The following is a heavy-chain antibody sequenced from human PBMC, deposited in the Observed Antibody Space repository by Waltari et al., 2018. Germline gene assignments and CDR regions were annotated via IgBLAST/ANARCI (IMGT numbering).Heavy chain of an antibody. CDR3: SGGEVTGTDF. D-gene: IGHD6-19*01. CDR1: GFSFRGPS. J-gene: IGHJ4*02. Sequence: EVQVVESGGGLVQPGGSLKLSCATPGFSFRGPSIHWVRQTSGKGLEWVGRIRREPYNYATAYSASVKGRFTISRDDSKNTAFLQMNSLMTEDTAVYYCSGGEVTGTDFWGQGTLVTVSS. V-gene: IGHV3-73*01. CDR2: IRREPYNYAT.